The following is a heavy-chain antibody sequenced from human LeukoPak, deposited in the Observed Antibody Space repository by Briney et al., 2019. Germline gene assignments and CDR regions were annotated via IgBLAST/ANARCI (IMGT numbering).Heavy chain of an antibody. CDR1: GDSVTSSY. CDR3: ATSSHSGSYRAH. D-gene: IGHD3-10*01. J-gene: IGHJ4*02. CDR2: ISYTADS. V-gene: IGHV4-59*08. Sequence: SETLSLTCSVSGDSVTSSYLSWIRQPPGKGLEWIGYISYTADSNYNPSLKSRVTISTYTSKNQFSLKLSSVTATDTAVYYCATSSHSGSYRAHWGQGTLVTVSS.